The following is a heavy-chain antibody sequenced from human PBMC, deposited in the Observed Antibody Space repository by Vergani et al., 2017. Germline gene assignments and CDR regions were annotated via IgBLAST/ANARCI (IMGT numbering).Heavy chain of an antibody. CDR3: ARDSGRFFEWLLSFDYYYYGMDV. J-gene: IGHJ6*02. V-gene: IGHV3-48*01. D-gene: IGHD3-3*01. Sequence: EVQLVESGGGLVQPGGSLRLSCAASGFTFSSYSMNWVRQAPGKGLEWVSYISSSSSTIYYADSVKGRFTISRDNAKNSLYLQMNSLRAEDTAVYYCARDSGRFFEWLLSFDYYYYGMDVWGQGTTVTVSS. CDR2: ISSSSSTI. CDR1: GFTFSSYS.